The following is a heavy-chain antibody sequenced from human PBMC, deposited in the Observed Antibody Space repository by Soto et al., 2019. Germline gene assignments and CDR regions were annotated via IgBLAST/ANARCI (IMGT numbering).Heavy chain of an antibody. Sequence: PGGSLRLSCAASGFTFSSYAMHWVRQAPGKGLEWVSVISYDGSNKYYADSVKGRFTISRDNSKNTLYLQMNSLRAEDTALYYCAKSPEGYDLDYYYYMDVWGKGTTVTVSS. CDR2: ISYDGSNK. CDR3: AKSPEGYDLDYYYYMDV. CDR1: GFTFSSYA. V-gene: IGHV3-30-3*02. J-gene: IGHJ6*03. D-gene: IGHD3-3*01.